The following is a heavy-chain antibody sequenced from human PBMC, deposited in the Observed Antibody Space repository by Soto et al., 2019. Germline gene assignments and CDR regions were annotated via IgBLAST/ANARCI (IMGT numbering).Heavy chain of an antibody. J-gene: IGHJ6*02. CDR3: ARDKSWYSNQSYYYYGMDV. CDR1: GGTFSSYA. D-gene: IGHD4-4*01. Sequence: GASVKVSCKASGGTFSSYAISWVRQAPGQGLEWMGGIIPIFGTANYAQKFQGRVTITAHESTSTAYMELSSLRSEDTAVYYCARDKSWYSNQSYYYYGMDVWGQGTTVTVSS. CDR2: IIPIFGTA. V-gene: IGHV1-69*13.